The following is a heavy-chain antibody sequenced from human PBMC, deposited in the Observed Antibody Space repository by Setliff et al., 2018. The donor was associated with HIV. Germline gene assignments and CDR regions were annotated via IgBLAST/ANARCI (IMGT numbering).Heavy chain of an antibody. J-gene: IGHJ4*02. Sequence: PSETLRLSCAAAGFIFDNAWMSWVRQPPGKGLEWIGEIYHSEYTNYNASLKSRVTISVDTSKNQFSLRLSSVTAGDTAVYYCTRRRGPMVRGVDPTPSYYFDYWGQGTLVTVSS. CDR2: IYHSEYT. CDR3: TRRRGPMVRGVDPTPSYYFDY. D-gene: IGHD3-10*01. CDR1: GFIFDNAW. V-gene: IGHV4-34*01.